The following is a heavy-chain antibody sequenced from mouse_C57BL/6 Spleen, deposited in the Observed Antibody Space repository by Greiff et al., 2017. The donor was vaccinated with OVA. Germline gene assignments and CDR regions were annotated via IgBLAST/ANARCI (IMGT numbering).Heavy chain of an antibody. CDR3: ARNGEYYGSSYFDY. CDR1: GFSLTSYG. V-gene: IGHV2-2*01. Sequence: VQLQQSGPGLVQPSQSLSITCTVSGFSLTSYGVHWVRQSPGKGLEWLGVIWSGGSTDYNAAFISRLSISKDNSKSQVFFKMNRLQADDTAIYYCARNGEYYGSSYFDYWGQGTTLTVSS. J-gene: IGHJ2*01. CDR2: IWSGGST. D-gene: IGHD1-1*01.